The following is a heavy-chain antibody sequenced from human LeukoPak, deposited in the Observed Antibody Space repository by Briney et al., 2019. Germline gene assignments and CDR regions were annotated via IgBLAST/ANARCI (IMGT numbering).Heavy chain of an antibody. CDR1: GFSLGSYG. Sequence: GGSLRLSCAASGFSLGSYGMHWVRQAPGKGLEWVSLIWYDGSRQYCADSVKGRFSISKDDSRNTLYLQMNSLRAEDTALYYCARDRAMVVGSSWYYDSWGQGTLVTVSS. J-gene: IGHJ4*02. V-gene: IGHV3-33*01. CDR2: IWYDGSRQ. CDR3: ARDRAMVVGSSWYYDS. D-gene: IGHD2-21*01.